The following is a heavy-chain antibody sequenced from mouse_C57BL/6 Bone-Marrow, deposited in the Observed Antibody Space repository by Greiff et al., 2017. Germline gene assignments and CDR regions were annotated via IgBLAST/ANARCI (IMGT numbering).Heavy chain of an antibody. Sequence: VQLQQSGAELVKPGASVKISCKASGYTFTDYYINWVKQRPGQGLEWIGKIGPGSGSTYYNAKFKGKATLTADTSSSTSYMQLSSLTSEDSAVXFCARSTVVPYYLDYWGQGTTLTVAS. D-gene: IGHD1-1*01. CDR1: GYTFTDYY. V-gene: IGHV1-77*01. J-gene: IGHJ2*01. CDR3: ARSTVVPYYLDY. CDR2: IGPGSGST.